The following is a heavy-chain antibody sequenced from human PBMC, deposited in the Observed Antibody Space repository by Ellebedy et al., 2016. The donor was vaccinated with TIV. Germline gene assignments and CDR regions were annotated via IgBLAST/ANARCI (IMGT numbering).Heavy chain of an antibody. J-gene: IGHJ5*02. Sequence: ASVKVSCKTSGYIFTNIYLHWVRQAPGQGLEWMGIINPSGGSTSYAQKFQGRVTMTRDTSTSTVYMELSSLTSEDTAVYYCAAVRIQIWFPKWFDPWGQGTLVTVSS. CDR3: AAVRIQIWFPKWFDP. CDR2: INPSGGST. D-gene: IGHD5-18*01. V-gene: IGHV1-46*01. CDR1: GYIFTNIY.